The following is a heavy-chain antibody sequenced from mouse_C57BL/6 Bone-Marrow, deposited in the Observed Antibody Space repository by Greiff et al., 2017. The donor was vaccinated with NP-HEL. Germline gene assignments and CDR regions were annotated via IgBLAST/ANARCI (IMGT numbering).Heavy chain of an antibody. CDR1: GYTFTDYY. V-gene: IGHV1-76*01. CDR3: AIANWVDY. J-gene: IGHJ2*01. CDR2: IYPGSGNT. Sequence: QVQLQQSGAELVRPGASVKLSCKASGYTFTDYYINWVKQRPGQGLEWISRIYPGSGNTYYNEKFKGKATLTAEKSSSTAYMQLSSLTSEDSAVYFCAIANWVDYWGQGTTLTVSS. D-gene: IGHD4-1*01.